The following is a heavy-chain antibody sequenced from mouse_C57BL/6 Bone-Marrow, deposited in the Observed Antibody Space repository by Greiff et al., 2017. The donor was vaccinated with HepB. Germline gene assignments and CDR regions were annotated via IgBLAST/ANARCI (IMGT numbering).Heavy chain of an antibody. CDR3: ARVITTVVAPGYFDV. CDR1: GYTFTSYW. V-gene: IGHV1-52*01. Sequence: QVQLQQPGAELVRPGSSVKLSCKASGYTFTSYWMHWVNQRPIQGLEWIGNIDPSDSETHYNQKFKDKATLTVDKSSSTAYMQLSSLTSEDSAVYYCARVITTVVAPGYFDVWGTGTTVTVSS. CDR2: IDPSDSET. D-gene: IGHD1-1*01. J-gene: IGHJ1*03.